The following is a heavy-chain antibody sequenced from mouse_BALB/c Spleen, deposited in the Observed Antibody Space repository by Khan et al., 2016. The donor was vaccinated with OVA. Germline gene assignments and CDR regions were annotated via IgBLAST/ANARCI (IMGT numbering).Heavy chain of an antibody. CDR3: ARDDWFTY. CDR2: ISSGGTT. CDR1: GYTFSNYA. J-gene: IGHJ3*01. Sequence: EVELVESGGDLVKPGGSLKLSCAASGYTFSNYAMSWVRQTPEKRLEWVASISSGGTTYYPDRVKGRFTISRDNARNILYLQMNSVRSEDTAMFYCARDDWFTYWGQGTLVTVSA. V-gene: IGHV5-6-5*01.